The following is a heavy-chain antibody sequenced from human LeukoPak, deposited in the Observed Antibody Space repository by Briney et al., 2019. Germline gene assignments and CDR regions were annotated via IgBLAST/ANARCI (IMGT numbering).Heavy chain of an antibody. CDR1: GFSFTDYY. Sequence: GGSLRLSCAGSGFSFTDYYMAWIRQTPGKGLQRVSFFARGRDGEAHAESVKGPFTMYRANDKNSLYLLMNSLTAEDTAVYYCAREVGSSRAFDIWGQGTMVTVSS. J-gene: IGHJ3*02. CDR2: FARGRDGE. CDR3: AREVGSSRAFDI. V-gene: IGHV3-11*05. D-gene: IGHD3-10*01.